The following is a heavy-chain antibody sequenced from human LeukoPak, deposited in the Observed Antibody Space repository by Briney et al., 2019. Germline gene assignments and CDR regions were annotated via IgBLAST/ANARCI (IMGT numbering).Heavy chain of an antibody. D-gene: IGHD6-19*01. J-gene: IGHJ4*02. V-gene: IGHV4-61*02. CDR3: ARGYQAVAGTY. CDR1: GGSISSGSYY. CDR2: IYTSGST. Sequence: SQTLSLTCTVSGGSISSGSYYWSWIRQPAGKGLEWIGRIYTSGSTNYNPSLKSRVTISVDMSKNQFSLKLSSVTAADTAVYYCARGYQAVAGTYWGQGTLVTVSS.